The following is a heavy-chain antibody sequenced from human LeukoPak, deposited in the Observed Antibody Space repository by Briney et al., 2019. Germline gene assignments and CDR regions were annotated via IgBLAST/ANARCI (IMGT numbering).Heavy chain of an antibody. V-gene: IGHV3-23*01. CDR1: GFTFSSYA. CDR3: ARGRRETLYYFDY. CDR2: ISGSGGST. J-gene: IGHJ4*02. Sequence: GGSLRLSCAASGFTFSSYAMSWVRQAPGKGLEWVSAISGSGGSTYYADSVKGRFTISRDNSKNTLYLQMNSLRVEDTAVYYCARGRRETLYYFDYWGQGTLVTVSS.